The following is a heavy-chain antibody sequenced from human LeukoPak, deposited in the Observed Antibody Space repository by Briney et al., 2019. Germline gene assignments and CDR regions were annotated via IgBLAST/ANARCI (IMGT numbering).Heavy chain of an antibody. V-gene: IGHV1-69*02. Sequence: ASVKVSCKASGGTFSSYTISWVRQAPGQGLEWMGRIIPILGIANYAQKFQGRVTITADKSTSTAYMELSSLRSEDTAVYYCARGRGSATYYYYMDVWGKGTTVTVSS. CDR1: GGTFSSYT. CDR3: ARGRGSATYYYYMDV. J-gene: IGHJ6*03. CDR2: IIPILGIA. D-gene: IGHD1-26*01.